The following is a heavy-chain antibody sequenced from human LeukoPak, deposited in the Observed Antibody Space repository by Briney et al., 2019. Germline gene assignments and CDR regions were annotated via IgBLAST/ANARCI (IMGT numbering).Heavy chain of an antibody. Sequence: GGSLRLSCAASGFTFSDYYMSWIHQAPGKGLERVSYISSSSSYTNYADSVKGRFTISRDNAKNSLYLQMNSLRAEDTAVYYCARSLLWFGENYFDYWGQGTLVTVSS. V-gene: IGHV3-11*06. CDR3: ARSLLWFGENYFDY. CDR2: ISSSSSYT. CDR1: GFTFSDYY. D-gene: IGHD3-10*01. J-gene: IGHJ4*02.